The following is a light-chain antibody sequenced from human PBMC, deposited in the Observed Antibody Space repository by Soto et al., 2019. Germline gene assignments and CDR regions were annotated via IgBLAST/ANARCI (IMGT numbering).Light chain of an antibody. J-gene: IGLJ1*01. CDR1: NSNIGSNT. V-gene: IGLV1-44*01. CDR3: QSYDSSLSGYV. Sequence: QAVLAQPPSTSGTPGQRVTISCSGSNSNIGSNTVTWYHQLPGTAPKLLIYANSQRPSGVPERFSGSKSGTSASLAITGLQAEDEADYYCQSYDSSLSGYVFGTGTKVTV. CDR2: ANS.